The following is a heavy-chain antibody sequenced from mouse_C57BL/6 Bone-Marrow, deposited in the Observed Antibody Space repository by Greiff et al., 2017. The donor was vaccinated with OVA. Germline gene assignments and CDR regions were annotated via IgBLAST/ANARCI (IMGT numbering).Heavy chain of an antibody. CDR2: IYPGSGST. V-gene: IGHV1-55*01. J-gene: IGHJ1*03. Sequence: QVQLQQPGAELVKPGASVKMSCKASGYTFTSCWITWVKQRPGQSLEWIGDIYPGSGSTNYNEKFKSKATLTVDTSSSTAYMQLSSLTSEDSAVYYCARRYYGSSYWYFDVWGTGTTVTVSS. CDR3: ARRYYGSSYWYFDV. D-gene: IGHD1-1*01. CDR1: GYTFTSCW.